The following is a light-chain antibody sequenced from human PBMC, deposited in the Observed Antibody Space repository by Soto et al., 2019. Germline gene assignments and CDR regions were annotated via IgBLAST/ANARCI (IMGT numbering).Light chain of an antibody. CDR2: AAS. CDR3: QQSYSTPPWT. J-gene: IGKJ1*01. Sequence: DIKMTQSPSTLSASVGDRVTITCRESQSISSYLNCYQQKPGKAPKLLIYAASSLQSGVPSRFSGSGSGTDFTLTISSLQPEDFATYYCQQSYSTPPWTFGQGTKVDIK. CDR1: QSISSY. V-gene: IGKV1-39*01.